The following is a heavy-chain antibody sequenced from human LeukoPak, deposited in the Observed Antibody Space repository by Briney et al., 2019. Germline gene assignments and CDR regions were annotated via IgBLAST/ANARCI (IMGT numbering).Heavy chain of an antibody. Sequence: GRSLRLSCAASGFTFDDYAMHWVRHAPGKGLEWVSGISWNSGSIGYADSVKGQFTISRDNAKSSLYLQMNSLRAEDTALYYCAKSVEAAVAGAIDYWGQGTLVTVSS. CDR2: ISWNSGSI. J-gene: IGHJ4*02. CDR1: GFTFDDYA. D-gene: IGHD6-19*01. V-gene: IGHV3-9*01. CDR3: AKSVEAAVAGAIDY.